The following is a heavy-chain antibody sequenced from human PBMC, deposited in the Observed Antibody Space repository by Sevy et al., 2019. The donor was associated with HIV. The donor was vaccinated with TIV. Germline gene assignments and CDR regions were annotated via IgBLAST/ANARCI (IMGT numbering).Heavy chain of an antibody. J-gene: IGHJ4*02. D-gene: IGHD2-15*01. CDR3: ARARGVAAPVDIDS. CDR2: IYHSGNT. CDR1: GYSVSSGYF. V-gene: IGHV4-38-2*01. Sequence: SETLSLTCAVSGYSVSSGYFWGWIRQPPGKGLEWIGNIYHSGNTYYNPSLKSLVTFSVDTSKNQFSLKLSSVTAADTAVYYCARARGVAAPVDIDSWGQGIMVTVSS.